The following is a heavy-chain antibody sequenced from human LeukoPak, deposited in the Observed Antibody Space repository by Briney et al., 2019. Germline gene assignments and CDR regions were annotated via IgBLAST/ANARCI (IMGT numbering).Heavy chain of an antibody. D-gene: IGHD5-18*01. CDR3: ARENGYRYDY. CDR1: GGSFSGYY. CDR2: INHSGST. V-gene: IGHV4-34*01. Sequence: SETLSLTCAVYGGSFSGYYWSWIRQPPGKGLEWIGEINHSGSTNYNPSLKSRVTISVDTSKNQCSLKLSSVTAADTALYYCARENGYRYDYWGQGTLVTVSS. J-gene: IGHJ4*02.